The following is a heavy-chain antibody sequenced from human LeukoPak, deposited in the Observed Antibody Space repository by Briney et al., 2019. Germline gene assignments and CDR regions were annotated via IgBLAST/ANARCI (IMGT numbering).Heavy chain of an antibody. CDR1: GFTFSDYA. CDR3: AKDGPDYGDYGPFDY. J-gene: IGHJ4*02. D-gene: IGHD4-17*01. V-gene: IGHV3-23*01. Sequence: PGGSLRLSCAASGFTFSDYAMSWVRQAPGKGLEWVSAISGSGANTYYADSVKGRFTLSRDNSKNTLYLQMNSLRAEDTAVYYCAKDGPDYGDYGPFDYWGQGTLVTVSS. CDR2: ISGSGANT.